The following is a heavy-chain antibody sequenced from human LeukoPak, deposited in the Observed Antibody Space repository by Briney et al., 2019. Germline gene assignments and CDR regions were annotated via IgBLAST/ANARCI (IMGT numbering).Heavy chain of an antibody. CDR3: AREGYGDLTHAFDI. Sequence: PSETLSLTCTVSGVSISSGDYYWSWIRQPPGKGLEWIGYIYYSGSTYYNPSLKSRVTISVDTSKNQFSLKLSSVTAADTAVYYCAREGYGDLTHAFDIWGQGTMATVSS. CDR2: IYYSGST. J-gene: IGHJ3*02. V-gene: IGHV4-30-4*01. D-gene: IGHD4-17*01. CDR1: GVSISSGDYY.